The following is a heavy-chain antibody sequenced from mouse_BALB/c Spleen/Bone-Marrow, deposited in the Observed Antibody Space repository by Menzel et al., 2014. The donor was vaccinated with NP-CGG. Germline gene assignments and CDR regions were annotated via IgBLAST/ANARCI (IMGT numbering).Heavy chain of an antibody. D-gene: IGHD1-1*01. CDR3: ARSLYYGSSYPLYAMDY. V-gene: IGHV1-80*01. Sequence: VKLMESGADLVRPGSSVKISCKASGYAFSSYWMNWVKQRPGQGLEWIGQIYPGDGDTNYNGKFKGKATLTADKSSSTAYMQLSSLTSGDSAVYFCARSLYYGSSYPLYAMDYWGQGTSVTVSS. CDR2: IYPGDGDT. CDR1: GYAFSSYW. J-gene: IGHJ4*01.